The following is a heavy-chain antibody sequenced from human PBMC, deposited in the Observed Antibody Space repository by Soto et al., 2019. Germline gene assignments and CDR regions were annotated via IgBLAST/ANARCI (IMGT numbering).Heavy chain of an antibody. CDR3: ARGDSLDY. CDR2: INPSGGST. V-gene: IGHV1-46*03. Sequence: QVQLVQSGAEVKKPGASVKVSCKASGYTFSSNHMHWVRQAPGQGLEWMGIINPSGGSTSYAQKFRGRVTMTRNTSTSTVYMELSSLRSEDTAVYYCARGDSLDYWGQGTLVIVSS. J-gene: IGHJ4*02. CDR1: GYTFSSNH.